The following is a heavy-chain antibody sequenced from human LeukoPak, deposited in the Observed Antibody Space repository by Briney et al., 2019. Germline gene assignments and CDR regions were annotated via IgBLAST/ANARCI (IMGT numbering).Heavy chain of an antibody. J-gene: IGHJ4*02. CDR1: GFTVSSNY. V-gene: IGHV3-53*01. CDR2: IYSGGST. Sequence: GGSLRLSCAASGFTVSSNYMSWVRQAPGKGLEWVSVIYSGGSTDYADSVKGRSTISRDNSKNTLYLQMNSLRAEDTAVYYCASGRLTVTPDYWGQGTLVTVSS. D-gene: IGHD4-17*01. CDR3: ASGRLTVTPDY.